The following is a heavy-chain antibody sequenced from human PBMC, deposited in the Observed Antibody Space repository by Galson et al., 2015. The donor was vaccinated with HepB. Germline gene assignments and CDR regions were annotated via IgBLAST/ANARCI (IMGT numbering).Heavy chain of an antibody. CDR3: AKDIGDYSWYFDL. J-gene: IGHJ2*01. Sequence: SLRLSCAASGFPFDDYAMHWVRQAPGKGLEWVSGISWNSGSIVYADSVKGRFTISRDNAKNSLHLQMNSLRDEDTALYYCAKDIGDYSWYFDLWGRGILVTVSS. CDR2: ISWNSGSI. V-gene: IGHV3-9*01. CDR1: GFPFDDYA. D-gene: IGHD4-11*01.